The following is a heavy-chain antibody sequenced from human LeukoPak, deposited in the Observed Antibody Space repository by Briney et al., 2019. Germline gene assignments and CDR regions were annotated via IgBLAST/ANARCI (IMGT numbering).Heavy chain of an antibody. D-gene: IGHD1-1*01. J-gene: IGHJ4*02. Sequence: GGSLRLSCAASGFTFSSYSMNWVRQAPGKGLEWVSSISSSSSYIYYADTVKGRFTISRDNAKNPLYLQMNSRRAEDTAVYYCARVARSGDWNYDYWGQGTLVTVSS. V-gene: IGHV3-21*01. CDR2: ISSSSSYI. CDR1: GFTFSSYS. CDR3: ARVARSGDWNYDY.